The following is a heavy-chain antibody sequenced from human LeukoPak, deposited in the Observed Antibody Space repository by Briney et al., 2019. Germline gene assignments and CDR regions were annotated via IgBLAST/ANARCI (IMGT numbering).Heavy chain of an antibody. CDR3: AREPGPVVYVLLWFGESRGPYYFDY. Sequence: SETLSLTCAVSGYSISSGYYWGWIRQPPGKGLEWIGSIHHSGSTYYNPSLKSRVTISVDTSKNQFSLKLSSVTAADTAVYYCAREPGPVVYVLLWFGESRGPYYFDYWGQGTLVTVSS. J-gene: IGHJ4*02. CDR2: IHHSGST. CDR1: GYSISSGYY. V-gene: IGHV4-38-2*02. D-gene: IGHD3-10*01.